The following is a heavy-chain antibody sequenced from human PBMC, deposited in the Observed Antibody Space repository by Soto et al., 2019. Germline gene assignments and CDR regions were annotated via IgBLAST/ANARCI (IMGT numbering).Heavy chain of an antibody. CDR1: GFTFSSYS. J-gene: IGHJ6*02. CDR3: ARDRDIVVVPAAIGFYYYYGMDV. Sequence: GGSLRLSCAASGFTFSSYSMNWVRQAPGKGLEWVSYISSSSSTIYYADSVKGRFTISRDNAKNSLYLQMNSLRDEDTAVYYCARDRDIVVVPAAIGFYYYYGMDVWGQGTTVTVSS. CDR2: ISSSSSTI. V-gene: IGHV3-48*02. D-gene: IGHD2-2*02.